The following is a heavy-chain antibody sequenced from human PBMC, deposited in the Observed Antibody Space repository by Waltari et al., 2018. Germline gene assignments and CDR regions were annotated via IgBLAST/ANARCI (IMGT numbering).Heavy chain of an antibody. CDR3: ARERDCSSTSCWGNAFDI. D-gene: IGHD2-2*01. CDR1: GFTFSTFA. CDR2: ISGSGDIT. J-gene: IGHJ3*02. Sequence: EVHLLESGGGLVQPGGSLRLSCAASGFTFSTFAMSWVRQAPGKGLEWVSTISGSGDITYYADSVKGRFTISRDNAKNSLYLRMNSLRAEDTAVYYCARERDCSSTSCWGNAFDIWGQGTMVTVSS. V-gene: IGHV3-23*01.